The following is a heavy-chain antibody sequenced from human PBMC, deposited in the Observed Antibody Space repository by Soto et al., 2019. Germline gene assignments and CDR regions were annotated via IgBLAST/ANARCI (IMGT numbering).Heavy chain of an antibody. Sequence: LRLSCAASGFTFSSYGMHWVRQAPGKGLEWVAVISYDGSNKYYADSVKGRFTISRDNSKNTLYLQMNSLRAEDTAVYYCAKDERGYSYGYFDYWGQGTLVTVSS. CDR2: ISYDGSNK. J-gene: IGHJ4*02. CDR1: GFTFSSYG. V-gene: IGHV3-30*18. D-gene: IGHD5-18*01. CDR3: AKDERGYSYGYFDY.